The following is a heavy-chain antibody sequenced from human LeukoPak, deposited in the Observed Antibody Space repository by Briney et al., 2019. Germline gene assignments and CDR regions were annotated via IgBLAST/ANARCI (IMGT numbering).Heavy chain of an antibody. J-gene: IGHJ6*02. Sequence: GGSLRLSCAASGFTVSSNYMSWVRQAPGKGLEWVSVIYSGGSTYYADSVKGRFTISRDNSKNTLYLQMNSLRAEDTAVYYCARTRGSGTSYYYYAMDVWGQGTTVTVSS. D-gene: IGHD3-10*01. V-gene: IGHV3-53*01. CDR1: GFTVSSNY. CDR3: ARTRGSGTSYYYYAMDV. CDR2: IYSGGST.